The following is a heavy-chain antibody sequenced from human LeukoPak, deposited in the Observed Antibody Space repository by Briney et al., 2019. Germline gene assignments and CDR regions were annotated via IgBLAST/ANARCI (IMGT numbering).Heavy chain of an antibody. CDR2: LYSGGST. D-gene: IGHD7-27*01. CDR3: ARGLGIGAFDI. CDR1: GFILCIYY. Sequence: GGSLRLSCAASGFILCIYYMSWVREAPGKGVEWVSVLYSGGSTYYADSGKGRFTIFRDNSKNTLYLQMNSLRAEDTAMYYCARGLGIGAFDIWGQGTMVTVYS. V-gene: IGHV3-53*01. J-gene: IGHJ3*02.